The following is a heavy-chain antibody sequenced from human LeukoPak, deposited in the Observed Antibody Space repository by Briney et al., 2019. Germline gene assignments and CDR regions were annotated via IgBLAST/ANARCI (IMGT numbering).Heavy chain of an antibody. V-gene: IGHV3-74*01. D-gene: IGHD3-22*01. J-gene: IGHJ4*02. CDR2: INSDGSST. CDR3: ARMGTESYYYDSSGYYGFDY. Sequence: GGSLRLSCAASGFTFSGYWMHWVRQAPGKGLVWVSRINSDGSSTSYADSVKGRFTISRDNAKNTLYLQMNSLRAEDTAVYYCARMGTESYYYDSSGYYGFDYWGQGTLVTVSS. CDR1: GFTFSGYW.